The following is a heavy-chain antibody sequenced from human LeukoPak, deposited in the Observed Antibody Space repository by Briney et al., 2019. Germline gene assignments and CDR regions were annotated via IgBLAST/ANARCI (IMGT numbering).Heavy chain of an antibody. J-gene: IGHJ3*02. CDR3: ARGLYPDDAFDI. V-gene: IGHV4-59*08. D-gene: IGHD3-16*02. Sequence: PSETLSLTCTVSGDSISNYYWSWIRQPPGKGLEWIGYISYSGITNYNPSLKSRVTISLDTSKNHLSLKMRSLTAADTAVYYCARGLYPDDAFDIWGQGTMVTVSS. CDR2: ISYSGIT. CDR1: GDSISNYY.